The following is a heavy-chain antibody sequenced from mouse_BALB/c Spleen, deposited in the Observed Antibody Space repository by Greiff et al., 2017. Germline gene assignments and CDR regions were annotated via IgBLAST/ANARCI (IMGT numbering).Heavy chain of an antibody. CDR2: IRNKANGYTT. CDR1: GFTFTDYY. V-gene: IGHV7-3*02. J-gene: IGHJ1*01. CDR3: ARDRYFDV. Sequence: EVQLVESGGGLVQPGGSLRLSCATSGFTFTDYYMSWVRQPPGKALEWLGIIRNKANGYTTEYSASVKGRFTISRDNSQSILYLQMNTLRSEDSATYYSARDRYFDVWGAGTTVTVSS.